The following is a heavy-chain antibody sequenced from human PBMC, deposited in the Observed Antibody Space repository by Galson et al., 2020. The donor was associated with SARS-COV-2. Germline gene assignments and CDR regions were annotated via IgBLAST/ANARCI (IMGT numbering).Heavy chain of an antibody. V-gene: IGHV3-64*01. CDR1: GFTFSSYA. D-gene: IGHD3-10*01. CDR3: AKGGLWSADGIDY. J-gene: IGHJ4*02. CDR2: VNNNGGRT. Sequence: GGSLRLSCAASGFTFSSYAMHWVRQAPGQGLEYVSSVNNNGGRTYYASSVEGRFTISRDNSKNTLFLQMGSLRAEDMAMYYCAKGGLWSADGIDYWGQGALVTVSS.